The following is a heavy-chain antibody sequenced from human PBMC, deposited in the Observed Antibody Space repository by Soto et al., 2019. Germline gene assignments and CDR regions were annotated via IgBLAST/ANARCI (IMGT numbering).Heavy chain of an antibody. D-gene: IGHD4-4*01. J-gene: IGHJ4*02. CDR3: AKGVTTTNIILDS. V-gene: IGHV3-23*01. CDR1: GFTSSNYA. Sequence: EVELLESGGGLVQPGGSLRLSCAASGFTSSNYAMSWVRQSPGKGLEWLSSIRGSGETTYYADSVKGRVTISRDNDKKTLYLQINSLTAGDTAVYYCAKGVTTTNIILDSWGPGTPVTVSA. CDR2: IRGSGETT.